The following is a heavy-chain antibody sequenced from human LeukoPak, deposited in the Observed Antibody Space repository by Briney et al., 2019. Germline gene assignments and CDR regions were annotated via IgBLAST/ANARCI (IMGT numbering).Heavy chain of an antibody. CDR1: GFTFSSYW. V-gene: IGHV3-7*01. J-gene: IGHJ6*02. Sequence: GGSLRLSCAASGFTFSSYWMSWVRQAPGKGLGWVANIKQDGSEKYYVDSVKGRFTISRDNAKNSLYLQMNSLRAEDTAVYYCARDTYSSSWYFVKYYYYGMDVWGQGTTVTVSS. CDR2: IKQDGSEK. D-gene: IGHD6-13*01. CDR3: ARDTYSSSWYFVKYYYYGMDV.